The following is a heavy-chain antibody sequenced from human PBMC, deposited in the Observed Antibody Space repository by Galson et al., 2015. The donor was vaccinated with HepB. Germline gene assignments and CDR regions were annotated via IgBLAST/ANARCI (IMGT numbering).Heavy chain of an antibody. D-gene: IGHD3-10*01. Sequence: SLRLSCAASGFTFSSYWMSWVRQAPGKGLEWVANIKQDGSEKYYVDSVKGRFTISRDNAKNSLYLQMNSLRAEDTAVYYCARAPLLWFGDFDAFDIWGQGTMVTVSS. CDR3: ARAPLLWFGDFDAFDI. J-gene: IGHJ3*02. CDR2: IKQDGSEK. V-gene: IGHV3-7*01. CDR1: GFTFSSYW.